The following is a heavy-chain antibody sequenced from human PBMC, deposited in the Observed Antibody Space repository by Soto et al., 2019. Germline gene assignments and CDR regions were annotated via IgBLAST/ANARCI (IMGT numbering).Heavy chain of an antibody. V-gene: IGHV3-11*04. CDR2: ISKDSGRAT. CDR3: ARDPPGSGSYSYDY. D-gene: IGHD3-10*01. CDR1: GFIFRDWF. Sequence: PGGSLRLSCAASGFIFRDWFMSWIRQAPGKGLEWISYISKDSGRATRYADSVKGRFTISRDNSKNTLYFQMNSLRAEDTAVYYCARDPPGSGSYSYDYWGQGTLVTVSS. J-gene: IGHJ4*02.